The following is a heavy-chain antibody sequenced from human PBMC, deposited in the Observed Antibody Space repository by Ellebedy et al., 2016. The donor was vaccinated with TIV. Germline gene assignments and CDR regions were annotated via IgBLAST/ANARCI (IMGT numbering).Heavy chain of an antibody. Sequence: SETLSLXXAVYGGSFSGYYWSWIRQPPGKGLEWIGEINHSGSTNYNPSLKSRVTISVDTSKNQFSLKLSSVTAADTAVYYCARGRSLRVYYYYYYMDVWGKGTTVTVSS. CDR3: ARGRSLRVYYYYYYMDV. V-gene: IGHV4-34*01. CDR2: INHSGST. CDR1: GGSFSGYY. D-gene: IGHD6-13*01. J-gene: IGHJ6*03.